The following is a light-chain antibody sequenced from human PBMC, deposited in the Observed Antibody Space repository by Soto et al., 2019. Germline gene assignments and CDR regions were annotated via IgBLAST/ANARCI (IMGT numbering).Light chain of an antibody. Sequence: DIQMTQSPSTLSASVGVSVTITGRASQSISTWLAWYQQKPGKAPKLLIYDASSLEGGVPSRFSGSGSGTEFTLTLSGLQPDDFATYYRQQYNSFSWTFGQGTKV. J-gene: IGKJ1*01. CDR3: QQYNSFSWT. CDR1: QSISTW. V-gene: IGKV1-5*01. CDR2: DAS.